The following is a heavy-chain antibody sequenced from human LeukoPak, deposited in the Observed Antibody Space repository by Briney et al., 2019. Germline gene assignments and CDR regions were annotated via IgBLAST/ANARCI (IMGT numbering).Heavy chain of an antibody. CDR1: GFTFNNYW. Sequence: GGSLTLSCAASGFTFNNYWMSWVRQAPGMGLEWVANIDEGGGEYYYVDSVKGRLTISRDNSKNSLYLQMTSLRAEDTAVYYCARIDSRNFDYWGQGTPVTVSS. V-gene: IGHV3-7*01. CDR2: IDEGGGEY. J-gene: IGHJ4*02. CDR3: ARIDSRNFDY. D-gene: IGHD1-14*01.